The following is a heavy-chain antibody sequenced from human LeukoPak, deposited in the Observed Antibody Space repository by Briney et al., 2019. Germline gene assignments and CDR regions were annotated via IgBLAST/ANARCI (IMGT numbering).Heavy chain of an antibody. V-gene: IGHV1-46*01. D-gene: IGHD5-12*01. Sequence: ASVKVSCKASGYTFTNYYMHWVRQAPGQGLEWMGIISPSGGSTSYAQKFQGRVTMTRDTSTGTVYMELSSLRSEDTAVYYCARVPVAPITFDYWGQGTLVTVSS. CDR1: GYTFTNYY. CDR3: ARVPVAPITFDY. CDR2: ISPSGGST. J-gene: IGHJ4*02.